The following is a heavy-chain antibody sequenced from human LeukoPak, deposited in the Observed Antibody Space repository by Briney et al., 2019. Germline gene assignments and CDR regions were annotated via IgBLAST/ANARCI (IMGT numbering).Heavy chain of an antibody. J-gene: IGHJ4*02. CDR3: ATYIISGGGYRLHYFDY. D-gene: IGHD3-16*02. CDR2: FDPEDGET. CDR1: GYTLTELS. Sequence: ASVKVSCKVSGYTLTELSMHWVRQAPGKGLEWMGGFDPEDGETIYAQKFQGRVTMTEDTSTDTAYMELSSLRSEDTAVYYCATYIISGGGYRLHYFDYWGQGTLVTVSS. V-gene: IGHV1-24*01.